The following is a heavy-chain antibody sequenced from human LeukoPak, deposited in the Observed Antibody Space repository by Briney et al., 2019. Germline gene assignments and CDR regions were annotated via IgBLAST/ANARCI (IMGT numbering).Heavy chain of an antibody. CDR1: GGSISSYC. J-gene: IGHJ4*02. CDR2: IYYSGST. D-gene: IGHD3-9*01. CDR3: ARVRDDTAYYFDY. Sequence: PSETLSLTCTVSGGSISSYCWSWIRQPPGKGLEWIGYIYYSGSTNYNPSLKSRVTISVDTSKNQFSLKLSSVTAADTAVYYCARVRDDTAYYFDYWGQGTLVTVSS. V-gene: IGHV4-59*01.